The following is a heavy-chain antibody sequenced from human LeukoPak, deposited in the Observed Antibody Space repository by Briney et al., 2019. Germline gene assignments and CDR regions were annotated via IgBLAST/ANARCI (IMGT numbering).Heavy chain of an antibody. J-gene: IGHJ4*02. Sequence: QSGGSLRLSCAASGFTVSSNYMNWVRQAPGKGLEWVANIKQDGSEKYYVDSVKGRFTISRDNAKNSLYLQMNSLRAEDTAVYYCARELMVRGIIRKNFDSWGQGTLVTVSS. CDR2: IKQDGSEK. CDR1: GFTVSSNY. V-gene: IGHV3-7*01. CDR3: ARELMVRGIIRKNFDS. D-gene: IGHD3-10*01.